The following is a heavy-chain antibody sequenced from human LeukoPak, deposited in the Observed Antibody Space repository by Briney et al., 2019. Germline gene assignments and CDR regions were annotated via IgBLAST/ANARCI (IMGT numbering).Heavy chain of an antibody. Sequence: GGSLRLSCAASGFTFKSYAMSWVRQARGEGLEWVSAISGRGASTYSADSVKGPFNIPRNNSKNTLYLTINRLRAEDTAVYSCAKGFDSSGSEYFQHWGQGTLVTVSS. CDR2: ISGRGAST. CDR3: AKGFDSSGSEYFQH. J-gene: IGHJ1*01. D-gene: IGHD3-22*01. CDR1: GFTFKSYA. V-gene: IGHV3-23*01.